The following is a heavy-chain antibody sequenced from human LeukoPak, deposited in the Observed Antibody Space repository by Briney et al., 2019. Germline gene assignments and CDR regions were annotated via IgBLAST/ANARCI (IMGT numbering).Heavy chain of an antibody. Sequence: GGSLRLSCAASGFTFSSYGMHWVRQAPGKGLEWVAVIWYDGSNKYYADSVKGRFTISRDNSKNTLYLQMNSLRAEDTAVYYXXXXXXXXDSSGYYFLDYWGQGTLVTVSS. J-gene: IGHJ4*02. V-gene: IGHV3-33*01. CDR2: IWYDGSNK. CDR1: GFTFSSYG. D-gene: IGHD3-22*01. CDR3: XXXXXXXDSSGYYFLDY.